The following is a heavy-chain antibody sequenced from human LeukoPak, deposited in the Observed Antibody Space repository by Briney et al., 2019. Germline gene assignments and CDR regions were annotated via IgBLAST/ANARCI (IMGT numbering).Heavy chain of an antibody. V-gene: IGHV1-18*04. CDR3: ARSEKQQPLGFYYYYGMDV. D-gene: IGHD6-13*01. CDR1: GYTFTSYG. J-gene: IGHJ6*04. CDR2: ISAYNGNT. Sequence: ASVKVSCKASGYTFTSYGISWVRQAPGQGLEWMGWISAYNGNTNYAQKLQGRVTMTTDTSTSTAYMELRSLRSDDTAVYYCARSEKQQPLGFYYYYGMDVWGKGTTVTVSS.